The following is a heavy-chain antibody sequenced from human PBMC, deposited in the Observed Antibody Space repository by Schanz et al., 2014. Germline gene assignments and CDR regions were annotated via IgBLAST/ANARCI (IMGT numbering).Heavy chain of an antibody. V-gene: IGHV3-21*01. CDR2: VSGTSIYI. CDR1: GFTFSSYS. J-gene: IGHJ3*02. CDR3: AKEITVIVVVLDAFDI. Sequence: EVQLVESGGGLVKPGGSLRLSCAASGFTFSSYSMNWVRQAPGKGLEWVSSVSGTSIYIYYADSVKGRFTISRDNAENSLYLQMNSLRAEDTAVYYCAKEITVIVVVLDAFDIWGQGTMVTVSS. D-gene: IGHD3-22*01.